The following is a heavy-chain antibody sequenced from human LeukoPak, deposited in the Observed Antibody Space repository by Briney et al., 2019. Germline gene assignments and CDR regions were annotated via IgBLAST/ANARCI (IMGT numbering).Heavy chain of an antibody. J-gene: IGHJ5*02. CDR3: ARAPAT. CDR1: GGSISSYY. CDR2: IYNSGST. V-gene: IGHV4-4*09. Sequence: SETLSLTCTVSGGSISSYYWSWIRQPPGKGLERIGYIYNSGSTNYNPSLKSRVSISLDRPMNQFSRKLSLVSAADTAVYYCARAPATWGQGTLVTVSS.